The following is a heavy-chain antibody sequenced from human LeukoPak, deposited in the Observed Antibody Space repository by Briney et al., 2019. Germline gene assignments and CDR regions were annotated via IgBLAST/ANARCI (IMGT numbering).Heavy chain of an antibody. CDR2: ISACYGNT. D-gene: IGHD2-2*02. Sequence: GASVKVSCKASGYTFTSYVISWVRQAPGQRLGWMGWISACYGNTNYAQKLQGRVTMTTDTSTSTAYMELRSLRSDDTAVYYCARLIVVVPAAIRYNWFDPWGQGTLVTVSS. CDR1: GYTFTSYV. CDR3: ARLIVVVPAAIRYNWFDP. V-gene: IGHV1-18*01. J-gene: IGHJ5*02.